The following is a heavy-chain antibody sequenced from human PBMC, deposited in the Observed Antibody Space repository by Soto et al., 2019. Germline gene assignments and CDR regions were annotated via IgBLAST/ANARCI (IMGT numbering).Heavy chain of an antibody. V-gene: IGHV3-21*01. D-gene: IGHD3-16*02. CDR2: ISSSSSYI. J-gene: IGHJ4*02. Sequence: GGSLRLSCAASGFTFSSYSMNWVRQAPGKGLEWVSSISSSSSYIYYADSVKGRFTISRDNAKNSLYLQMNSLRAEDTAVYYCARGGTFGGVIVPVNDYWGQGTLVTVSS. CDR1: GFTFSSYS. CDR3: ARGGTFGGVIVPVNDY.